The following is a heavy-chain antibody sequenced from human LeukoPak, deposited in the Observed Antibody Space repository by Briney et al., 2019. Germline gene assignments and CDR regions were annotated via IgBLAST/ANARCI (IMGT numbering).Heavy chain of an antibody. D-gene: IGHD6-19*01. CDR1: GLSVSSNF. V-gene: IGHV3-53*01. Sequence: GGSLRLSCAATGLSVSSNFMSWVRQAPGKGLEWVSVIYGGGSTYYADSVKGRFTISRDTPKNTLYLQMNSLIVEDTAVYYCASWPVGWYGEDSWGQGTLVTVSS. CDR3: ASWPVGWYGEDS. CDR2: IYGGGST. J-gene: IGHJ4*02.